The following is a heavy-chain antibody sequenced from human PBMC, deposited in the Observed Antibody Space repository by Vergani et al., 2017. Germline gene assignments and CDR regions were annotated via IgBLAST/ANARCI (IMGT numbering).Heavy chain of an antibody. CDR3: ARIIHYDMLTGYPTRKFDP. J-gene: IGHJ5*02. Sequence: QVQLQESGPGLVRPSQTLSLTCTVSGGSISSGSYYWSWFRQPAGKGLEWIGRFYTGGGTSYNPSLKSRVTISVDTSKNQFSLKLSSVTAADTAVYYCARIIHYDMLTGYPTRKFDPWGQGNVVSVSS. D-gene: IGHD3-9*01. V-gene: IGHV4-61*02. CDR2: FYTGGGT. CDR1: GGSISSGSYY.